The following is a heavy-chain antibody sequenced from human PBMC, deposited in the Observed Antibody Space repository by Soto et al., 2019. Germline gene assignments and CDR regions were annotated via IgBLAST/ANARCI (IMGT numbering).Heavy chain of an antibody. CDR2: ISGSGGST. J-gene: IGHJ5*02. Sequence: GGSLRLSCAASGFTFSNYAMNWVRQAPGKGLEWVSAISGSGGSTYYADSVKGRFTISRDNSKNTLYVQMNSLRAEDTAVYYCTKNALQGAMAGPNWFEPWGQGTLVTVSS. CDR3: TKNALQGAMAGPNWFEP. CDR1: GFTFSNYA. V-gene: IGHV3-23*01. D-gene: IGHD6-19*01.